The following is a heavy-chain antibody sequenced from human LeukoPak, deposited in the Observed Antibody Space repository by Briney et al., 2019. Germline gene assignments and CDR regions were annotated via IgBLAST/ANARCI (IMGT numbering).Heavy chain of an antibody. J-gene: IGHJ4*02. CDR1: GYTFSGFY. CDR3: AREPPESYYFDK. V-gene: IGHV1-46*01. Sequence: GASVKVSCKASGYTFSGFYVHWVRQAPGQGLEWMGIIKVSGGRTEYAQKFQGRVTVTRDMSTSTVYMELNNLRSEDTAVYYCAREPPESYYFDKWGQGTLVTVSS. CDR2: IKVSGGRT.